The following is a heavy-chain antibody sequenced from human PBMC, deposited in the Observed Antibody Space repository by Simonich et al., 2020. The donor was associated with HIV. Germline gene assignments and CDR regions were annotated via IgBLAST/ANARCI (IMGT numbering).Heavy chain of an antibody. D-gene: IGHD6-13*01. CDR1: GGSFSGYY. V-gene: IGHV4-34*01. Sequence: QVQLQQWGAGLLKPSETLSLTCAVYGGSFSGYYWSWIRQPPGQGLEWIGEINHSGSTNYNPSLKSRVTISVDTSKNQFSLKLSSVTAADTAVYYCARLTAGGLGEYFQHWGQGTLVTVSS. J-gene: IGHJ1*01. CDR3: ARLTAGGLGEYFQH. CDR2: INHSGST.